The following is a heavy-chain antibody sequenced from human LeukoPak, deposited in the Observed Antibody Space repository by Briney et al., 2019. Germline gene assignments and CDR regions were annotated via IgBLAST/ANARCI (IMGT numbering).Heavy chain of an antibody. J-gene: IGHJ4*02. CDR3: ARDKGILTGYSYFDY. CDR1: GFTFSVYS. Sequence: GGSLRLSCAASGFTFSVYSMNWVSQAPVKGLEWVSSISSSSSFIYYADSLSGRFTISRDNAKNSLYLQINSLRAEDTAVYYCARDKGILTGYSYFDYWGQGTLVTVSS. CDR2: ISSSSSFI. D-gene: IGHD3-9*01. V-gene: IGHV3-21*06.